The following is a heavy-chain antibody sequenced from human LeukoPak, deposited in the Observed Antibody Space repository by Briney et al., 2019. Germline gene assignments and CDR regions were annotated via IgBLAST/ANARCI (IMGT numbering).Heavy chain of an antibody. D-gene: IGHD3-3*01. V-gene: IGHV4-34*01. Sequence: SETLSLTCTVSGGSISSYYWSWIRQPPGKGLEWIGEINHSGSTNYNPSLKSRVTISVDTSKNQFSLKLSSVTAADTAVYYCARVEWAPDYWGQGTLVTVSS. CDR3: ARVEWAPDY. J-gene: IGHJ4*02. CDR1: GGSISSYY. CDR2: INHSGST.